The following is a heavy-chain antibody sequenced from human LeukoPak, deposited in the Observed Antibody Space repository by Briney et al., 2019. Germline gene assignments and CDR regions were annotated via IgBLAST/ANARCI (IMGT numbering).Heavy chain of an antibody. D-gene: IGHD6-13*01. CDR3: ARSQRRIAAAVH. J-gene: IGHJ1*01. V-gene: IGHV4-34*01. Sequence: ETLSLTCAVYGGSFSGYYWSWIRQPPGKGLEWIGEINHSGSTNYNPSLKSRVTISVDTSKNQFSLKLSSVTAADTAVYYCARSQRRIAAAVHWGQGTLVPVAS. CDR2: INHSGST. CDR1: GGSFSGYY.